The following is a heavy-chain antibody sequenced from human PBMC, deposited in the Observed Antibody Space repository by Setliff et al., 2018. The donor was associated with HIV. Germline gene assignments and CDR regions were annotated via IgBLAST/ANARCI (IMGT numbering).Heavy chain of an antibody. Sequence: PSETLSLTCSVSGASISAGNHFWGWVRQPPGKTLQWLGHVAADGSTNYNPSFRSRVTMSGDTSKNQVSLNLTSVTAADVAVYYCASRYHGAVSAFDIWGQGTMVTVSS. CDR3: ASRYHGAVSAFDI. J-gene: IGHJ3*02. CDR2: VAADGST. CDR1: GASISAGNHF. D-gene: IGHD1-20*01. V-gene: IGHV4-61*09.